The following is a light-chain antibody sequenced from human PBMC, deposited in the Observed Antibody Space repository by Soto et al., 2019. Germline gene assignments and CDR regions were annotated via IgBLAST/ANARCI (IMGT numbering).Light chain of an antibody. J-gene: IGKJ1*01. CDR1: QSISSY. V-gene: IGKV1-39*01. CDR3: QQSDSTPWT. CDR2: AAS. Sequence: DIQMTQSPSSLSASVGDRVTISCRASQSISSYVNWFQQKPWKAPKLLIYAASNLQSGVPSRFSGSGSGTDFTLTISSLQPEDFATYHCQQSDSTPWTFGQGTKVEIK.